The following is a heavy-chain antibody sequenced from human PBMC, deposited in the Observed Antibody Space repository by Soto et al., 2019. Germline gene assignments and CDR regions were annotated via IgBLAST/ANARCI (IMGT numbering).Heavy chain of an antibody. J-gene: IGHJ4*02. CDR2: ISDDGSNQ. CDR3: AKDLYSGSYSSYYFHH. V-gene: IGHV3-30*18. CDR1: GFAFA. Sequence: GGSLRLSCAASGFAFAMHWVRQAPGKGLEWVAFISDDGSNQYFADSVTGRCTISRDNSENTVSLQIDSLRPGDTAVYYCAKDLYSGSYSSYYFHHWGQGILVTVSS. D-gene: IGHD1-26*01.